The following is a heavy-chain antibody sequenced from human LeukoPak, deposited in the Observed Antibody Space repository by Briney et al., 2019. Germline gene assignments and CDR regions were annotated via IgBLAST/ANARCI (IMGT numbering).Heavy chain of an antibody. V-gene: IGHV3-48*03. CDR1: GFLFSSFE. CDR2: ISSSGITI. J-gene: IGHJ1*01. D-gene: IGHD1-26*01. Sequence: QPGGSLRLSCAASGFLFSSFEVNWVRQAPGKGLEWVSYISSSGITIYYADSVKGRFTISRDNAKNSLYLQMNSLRAEDTAVYYCARGPFSKLLIRGSPTFPYFQHWGQGTLVTVSS. CDR3: ARGPFSKLLIRGSPTFPYFQH.